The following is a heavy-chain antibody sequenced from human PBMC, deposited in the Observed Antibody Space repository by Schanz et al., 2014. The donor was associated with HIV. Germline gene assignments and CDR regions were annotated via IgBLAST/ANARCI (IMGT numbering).Heavy chain of an antibody. CDR2: ISHNGNND. V-gene: IGHV3-30*18. D-gene: IGHD5-18*01. Sequence: QVQLVESGGGVVQPGRSLRLSCVASGFNFNSYGMHWVRQAPGKGLEWVAVISHNGNNDYYADSVKGRFTISRDNSRNALYLHMNSLRADDTAIYYCVKAYSSGFSGAGSWGQGALVTVSS. CDR1: GFNFNSYG. CDR3: VKAYSSGFSGAGS. J-gene: IGHJ5*02.